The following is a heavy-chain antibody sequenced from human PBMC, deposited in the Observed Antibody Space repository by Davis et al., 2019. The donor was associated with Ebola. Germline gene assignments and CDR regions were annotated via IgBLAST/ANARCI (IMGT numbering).Heavy chain of an antibody. CDR1: GYTFTRYG. J-gene: IGHJ4*02. CDR3: ARSITMILVLTHFDY. Sequence: ASVNVSCKASGYTFTRYGITWVRQARGQGLEWMGWNSGFNGNTNYAQKFQDRVTMTTDTSTSTAYMELRGLRSDDTAVYYCARSITMILVLTHFDYWGQGTLVTVSS. V-gene: IGHV1-18*01. D-gene: IGHD3-22*01. CDR2: NSGFNGNT.